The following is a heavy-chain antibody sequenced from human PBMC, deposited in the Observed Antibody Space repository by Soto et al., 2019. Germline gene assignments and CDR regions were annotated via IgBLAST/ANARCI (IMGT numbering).Heavy chain of an antibody. CDR1: GLTFSSYA. V-gene: IGHV3-30-3*01. Sequence: GGSLRLSCAASGLTFSSYAMHWVRQAPGKGLEWVAVISYDGSNKYYADSVKGRFTISRDNSKNTLYLQMNSLRAEDTAVYYCARESGYSGYDWDYWGQGTLVTVSS. D-gene: IGHD5-12*01. CDR2: ISYDGSNK. J-gene: IGHJ4*02. CDR3: ARESGYSGYDWDY.